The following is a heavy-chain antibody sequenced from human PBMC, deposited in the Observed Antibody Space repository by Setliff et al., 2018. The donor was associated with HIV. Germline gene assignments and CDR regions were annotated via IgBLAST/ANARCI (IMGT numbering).Heavy chain of an antibody. V-gene: IGHV3-48*04. CDR3: ARDLSPGITAPLDY. Sequence: GGSLRLSCAASGFTFSAYSMNWVRQAPGKGLEWISYISSSGVMYYADSVRGRFTISRDNAKNTLYLQMNSLRAEDTAVYYCARDLSPGITAPLDYWGQGTLVTVSS. J-gene: IGHJ4*02. CDR2: ISSSGVM. CDR1: GFTFSAYS. D-gene: IGHD6-13*01.